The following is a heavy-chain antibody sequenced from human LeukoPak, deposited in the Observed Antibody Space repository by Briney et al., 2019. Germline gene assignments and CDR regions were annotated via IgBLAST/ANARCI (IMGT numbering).Heavy chain of an antibody. CDR2: IYYSGST. V-gene: IGHV4-31*03. Sequence: PSETLSLTCTVSGGSISSGGYYWSWIRQPPGRGPEWIGYIYYSGSTYYNPSLKSRVTISVDTSKNQFSLKLSSVTAADTAVYFCARELVLDDSGWFDPWGQGTLVTVSS. J-gene: IGHJ5*02. CDR1: GGSISSGGYY. CDR3: ARELVLDDSGWFDP. D-gene: IGHD3-3*02.